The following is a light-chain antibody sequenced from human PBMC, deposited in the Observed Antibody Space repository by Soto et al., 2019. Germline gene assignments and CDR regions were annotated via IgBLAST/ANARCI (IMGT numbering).Light chain of an antibody. V-gene: IGLV1-44*01. CDR2: EVI. CDR1: SSNIGSNF. CDR3: SSYGGNNYVL. Sequence: QSVLTQPPSASGTPGQRVTISCSGSSSNIGSNFVYWYQHLPGTAPKLLIYEVIKRSSGVPDRFSGSKSGNTASLTVSGLQAEDEADYYCSSYGGNNYVLFGGGTKLTVL. J-gene: IGLJ3*02.